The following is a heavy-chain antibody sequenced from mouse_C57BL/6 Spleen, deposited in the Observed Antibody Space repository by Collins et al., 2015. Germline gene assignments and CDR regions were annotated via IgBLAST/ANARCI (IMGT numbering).Heavy chain of an antibody. CDR2: IHPNSGST. J-gene: IGHJ2*01. V-gene: IGHV1-64*01. D-gene: IGHD2-1*01. Sequence: QVQLQQPGAELVKPGASVKLSCKASGYTFTSYWMHWVKQRPGQGLEWIGMIHPNSGSTNYNEKFKSKATLTVDKSSSTAYMQLSSLTSEDSAVYYCAREIIYYGNYGYFDYWGQGTTLTVSS. CDR1: GYTFTSYW. CDR3: AREIIYYGNYGYFDY.